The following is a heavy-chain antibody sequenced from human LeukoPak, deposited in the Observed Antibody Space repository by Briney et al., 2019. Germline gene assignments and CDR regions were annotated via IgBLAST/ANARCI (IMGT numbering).Heavy chain of an antibody. J-gene: IGHJ6*02. CDR2: IYYSGST. CDR3: ARAGYSYGGYYYYGMDV. V-gene: IGHV4-61*01. D-gene: IGHD5-18*01. Sequence: SETLSLTCTVSGGSVSSGSYYWSWIRQPPGKGLEWIGYIYYSGSTNYNPSLKSRVTISVDTSKNQFSLKLSSVTAADTAVYYCARAGYSYGGYYYYGMDVWGQGTTVTVSS. CDR1: GGSVSSGSYY.